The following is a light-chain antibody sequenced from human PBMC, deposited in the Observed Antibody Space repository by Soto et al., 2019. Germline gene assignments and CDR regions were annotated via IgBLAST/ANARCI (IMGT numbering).Light chain of an antibody. Sequence: EIVMTQSPATLSVSPGERATLSCRASQSVSSNLAWYQQKPGQAPRLLIYDASNRATGIPARFSGSGSGTDFTLTISSLEPEDFAVYYCQQRSNWPRGTFGGGTKVDIK. CDR2: DAS. CDR1: QSVSSN. V-gene: IGKV3-11*01. CDR3: QQRSNWPRGT. J-gene: IGKJ4*01.